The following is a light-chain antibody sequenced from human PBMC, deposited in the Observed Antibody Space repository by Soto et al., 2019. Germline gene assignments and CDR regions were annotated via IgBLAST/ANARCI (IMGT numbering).Light chain of an antibody. V-gene: IGKV3-15*01. Sequence: EIEMTQSPATLSLAPGERVTLSCRASESVSTNLAWYQQKAGQAPRLLIYGASTRATGIPARFSGSGSGTEFTLTISSLQSEDFAVYYCQQYDNWPPTFGQGTRLEIK. CDR3: QQYDNWPPT. CDR1: ESVSTN. CDR2: GAS. J-gene: IGKJ5*01.